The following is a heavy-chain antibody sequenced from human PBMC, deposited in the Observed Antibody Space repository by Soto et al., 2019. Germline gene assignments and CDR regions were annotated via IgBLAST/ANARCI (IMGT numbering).Heavy chain of an antibody. CDR1: GGSISSYY. J-gene: IGHJ4*02. CDR3: ASLYYYGSGSSESFFDY. V-gene: IGHV4-59*08. Sequence: SETLSLTCTVSGGSISSYYWSWIRQPPGKGLEWIGYIYYSGSTNYNPSLKSRVTISVDTSKNQFSLKLSSVTAADTAVYYCASLYYYGSGSSESFFDYWGQGTLVTVSS. D-gene: IGHD3-10*01. CDR2: IYYSGST.